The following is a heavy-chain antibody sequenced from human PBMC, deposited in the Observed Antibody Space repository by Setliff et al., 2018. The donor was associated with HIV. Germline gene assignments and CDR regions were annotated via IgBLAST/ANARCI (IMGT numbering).Heavy chain of an antibody. CDR2: IYYTGST. J-gene: IGHJ4*02. D-gene: IGHD6-13*01. Sequence: LSLTCTVSGGSISSGGYFWSWIRQLPGKGLEWIGYIYYTGSTYSNPSLQSRVRISLDTSENQFSLKLSSVTAADTAVYYCARGESGYSSSWYPLPFDYWGQGTLVTVSS. CDR1: GGSISSGGYF. V-gene: IGHV4-31*03. CDR3: ARGESGYSSSWYPLPFDY.